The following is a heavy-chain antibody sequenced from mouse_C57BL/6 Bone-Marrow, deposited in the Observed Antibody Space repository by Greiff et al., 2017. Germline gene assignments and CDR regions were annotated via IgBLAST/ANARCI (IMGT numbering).Heavy chain of an antibody. CDR2: ISSGSSTI. J-gene: IGHJ2*01. V-gene: IGHV5-17*01. CDR1: GFTFSDYG. CDR3: ARQGYYFDY. Sequence: DVMLVESGGGLVKPGGSLKLSCAASGFTFSDYGMHWVRQAPEKGLEWVAYISSGSSTIYYADTVKGRCTISRDNAKNTLFLQMTSLRSEDTAMXYCARQGYYFDYWGQGTTLTVSS.